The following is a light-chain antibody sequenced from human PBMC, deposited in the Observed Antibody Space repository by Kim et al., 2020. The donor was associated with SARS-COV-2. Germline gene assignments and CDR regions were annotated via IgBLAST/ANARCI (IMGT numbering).Light chain of an antibody. CDR1: QSITRNY. V-gene: IGKV3-20*01. CDR3: QHYGSSSGT. J-gene: IGKJ1*01. Sequence: EIVLTQSPGTLSLSPGNRATLSCRASQSITRNYLAWYQQKGGQAPRLLIHSASSRATGIPDRISGSGSGTDFTLTISRLEPEDFAEYYCQHYGSSSGTFGPGTKVDIK. CDR2: SAS.